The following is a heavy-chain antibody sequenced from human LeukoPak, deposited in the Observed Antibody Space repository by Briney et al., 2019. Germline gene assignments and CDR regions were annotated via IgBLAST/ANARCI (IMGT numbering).Heavy chain of an antibody. CDR1: GFFFNTYW. Sequence: QPGGSLRLSCAASGFFFNTYWMHWVRQAPGKGLVWVSRIKNDGTNTTYADSVKGRFTISRDNAKNTLYLQMNSLRAEDMAVYYCVREGSLEYFFDYWGQGTLVTVSS. V-gene: IGHV3-74*01. D-gene: IGHD3-10*01. J-gene: IGHJ4*02. CDR3: VREGSLEYFFDY. CDR2: IKNDGTNT.